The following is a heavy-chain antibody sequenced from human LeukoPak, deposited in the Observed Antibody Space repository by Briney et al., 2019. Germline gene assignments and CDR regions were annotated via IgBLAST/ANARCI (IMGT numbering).Heavy chain of an antibody. CDR2: IKSKTDGGTT. J-gene: IGHJ4*02. V-gene: IGHV3-15*01. D-gene: IGHD3-22*01. Sequence: GGSLRLSCAASGFTFSSYAMSWVRQAPGKGLEWVGRIKSKTDGGTTDYAAPVKGRFTISRDDSKNTLYLQMNSLKTEDTAVYYCTTEYYYDSSGYKLDYWGQGTLVTVSS. CDR1: GFTFSSYA. CDR3: TTEYYYDSSGYKLDY.